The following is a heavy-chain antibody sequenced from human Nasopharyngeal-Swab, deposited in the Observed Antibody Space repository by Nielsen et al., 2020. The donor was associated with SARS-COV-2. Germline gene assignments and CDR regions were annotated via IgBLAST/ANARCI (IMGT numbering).Heavy chain of an antibody. D-gene: IGHD6-19*01. CDR2: MYPNSVNT. CDR3: ARSYSSGWLRGNWFDP. Sequence: ASVKVSCKASGYTFITYDINWVRQAPGQGLEWMGWMYPNSVNTGYGQKLQGRVTMTRNTSISTAYMELRSLISDDTAVYYCARSYSSGWLRGNWFDPWGQGTLVTVSS. J-gene: IGHJ5*02. V-gene: IGHV1-8*01. CDR1: GYTFITYD.